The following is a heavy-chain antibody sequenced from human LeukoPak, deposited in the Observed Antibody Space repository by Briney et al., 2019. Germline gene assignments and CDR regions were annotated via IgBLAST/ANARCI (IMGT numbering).Heavy chain of an antibody. Sequence: PGGSLRLSCAASGFTFSSYAMSWFRQAPGKGLEWLSAISGSGGSTYYADSVKGRFTISRDNSKNTPYLQMNSLRAEDTAVYYCAKAPGGYTYNWFDPWGQGTLVTVSS. CDR3: AKAPGGYTYNWFDP. D-gene: IGHD5-24*01. CDR1: GFTFSSYA. V-gene: IGHV3-23*01. J-gene: IGHJ5*02. CDR2: ISGSGGST.